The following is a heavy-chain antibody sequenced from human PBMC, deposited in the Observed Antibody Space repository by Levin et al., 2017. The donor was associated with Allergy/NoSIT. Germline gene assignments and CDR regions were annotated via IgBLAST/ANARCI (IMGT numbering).Heavy chain of an antibody. V-gene: IGHV1-2*02. J-gene: IGHJ6*02. CDR3: ARVRYDFWSGYWGYGMDV. CDR2: INPNSGGT. D-gene: IGHD3-3*01. CDR1: GYTFTGYY. Sequence: ASVKVSCKASGYTFTGYYMHWVRQAPGQGLEWMGWINPNSGGTNYAQKFQGRVTMTRDTSISTAYMELSRLRSDDTAVYYCARVRYDFWSGYWGYGMDVWGQGTTVTVSS.